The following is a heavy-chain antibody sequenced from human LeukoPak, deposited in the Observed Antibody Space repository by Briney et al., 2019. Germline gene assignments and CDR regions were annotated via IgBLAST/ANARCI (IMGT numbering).Heavy chain of an antibody. Sequence: GGSLRLSCAASGISFSSYAMSWVRQAPGKGLEWVSAISGSGDSTYYADSVKGPFTISRDNSKNTLYLQMNGLRAEDTAVYYCAKESLRGHSYGFDYWGQGTLVTVSS. D-gene: IGHD5-18*01. CDR1: GISFSSYA. J-gene: IGHJ4*02. CDR2: ISGSGDST. CDR3: AKESLRGHSYGFDY. V-gene: IGHV3-23*01.